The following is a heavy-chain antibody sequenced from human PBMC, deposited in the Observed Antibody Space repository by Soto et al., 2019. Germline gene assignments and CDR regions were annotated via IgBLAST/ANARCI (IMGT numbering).Heavy chain of an antibody. J-gene: IGHJ6*02. CDR3: ARDQTGESYYYYYGMDV. Sequence: SQTLSLTCAISGDSVSSNSAAWNWIRQSPSRDLKWLGRTYYRSKWYNDYAVSVKSRITINPDTSKNQFSLQLNSVTPEDTAVYYCARDQTGESYYYYYGMDVWGQGTTVTVSS. CDR2: TYYRSKWYN. V-gene: IGHV6-1*01. D-gene: IGHD7-27*01. CDR1: GDSVSSNSAA.